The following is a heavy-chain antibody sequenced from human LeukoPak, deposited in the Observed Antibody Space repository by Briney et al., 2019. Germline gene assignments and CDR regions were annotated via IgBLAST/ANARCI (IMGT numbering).Heavy chain of an antibody. V-gene: IGHV3-13*01. CDR2: IGTAGDT. J-gene: IGHJ4*02. Sequence: PGGSLRLSCAASGFTFSSYDMHWVRQATGKGLEWVSAIGTAGDTYYPGSVKGRFTISRENAKNSLYLQMNSLRAGDTAVYYCARGGNSSGWPKRAPFDYWGQGTLVIVSS. D-gene: IGHD6-19*01. CDR3: ARGGNSSGWPKRAPFDY. CDR1: GFTFSSYD.